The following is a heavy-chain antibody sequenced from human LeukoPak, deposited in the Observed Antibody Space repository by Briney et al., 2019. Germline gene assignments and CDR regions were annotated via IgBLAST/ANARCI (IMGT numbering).Heavy chain of an antibody. J-gene: IGHJ4*02. D-gene: IGHD3-22*01. V-gene: IGHV4-34*01. Sequence: SETLSLTCAVYGGSFSGYYWSWIRQPPGRGLEWIGEINHSGSTNYNPSLKSRVTISVDTSKNQFSLKLSSVTAADTAVYYCARAAYDRDLDYWGQGTLVTVSS. CDR2: INHSGST. CDR3: ARAAYDRDLDY. CDR1: GGSFSGYY.